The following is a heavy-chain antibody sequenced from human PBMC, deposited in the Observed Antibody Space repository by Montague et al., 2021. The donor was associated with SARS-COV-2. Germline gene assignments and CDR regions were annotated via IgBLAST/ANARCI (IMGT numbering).Heavy chain of an antibody. D-gene: IGHD2-2*02. CDR2: FNHSGST. CDR1: GGSFSGYY. Sequence: SETLSLTCAVYGGSFSGYYWSWIRQPPGKGLEWIGEFNHSGSTNYNPFLKSRVTISVDTSKNQFSLKLSSVTAADTAVYYCASLTLGYCSSTSCYSDWFDPWGQGTLVTVSS. CDR3: ASLTLGYCSSTSCYSDWFDP. V-gene: IGHV4-34*01. J-gene: IGHJ5*02.